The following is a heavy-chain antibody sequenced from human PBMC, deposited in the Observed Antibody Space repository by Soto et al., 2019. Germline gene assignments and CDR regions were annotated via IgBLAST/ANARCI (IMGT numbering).Heavy chain of an antibody. CDR1: GYTFTAYS. V-gene: IGHV1-2*02. J-gene: IGHJ4*02. D-gene: IGHD1-26*01. CDR3: AIDSYSGSYVH. CDR2: INPKDGDT. Sequence: WASVKVSCKASGYTFTAYSIHWLRQAPGPGLEWMGWINPKDGDTNYAQKIQDRVTMTSDTSISTVSMDLSRLTSDDTAVYFCAIDSYSGSYVHWGQGTLVTVSS.